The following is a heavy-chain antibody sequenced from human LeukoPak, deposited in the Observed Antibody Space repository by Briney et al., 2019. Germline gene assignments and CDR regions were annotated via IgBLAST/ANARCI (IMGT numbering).Heavy chain of an antibody. CDR2: IIPIFGTA. D-gene: IGHD6-13*01. V-gene: IGHV1-69*13. CDR3: AREKGGAAGTIYFDY. Sequence: SVKVSCKASGGTFSSYAISWVRQAPGQGLEWMGGIIPIFGTANYAQKFQGRATITADESTSTAYMELSSLRSEDTAVYYCAREKGGAAGTIYFDYWGQGTLVTVSS. CDR1: GGTFSSYA. J-gene: IGHJ4*02.